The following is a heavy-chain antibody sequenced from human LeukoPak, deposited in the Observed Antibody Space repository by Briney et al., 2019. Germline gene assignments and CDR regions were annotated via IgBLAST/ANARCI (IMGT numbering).Heavy chain of an antibody. CDR1: KFTFSTFS. V-gene: IGHV4-4*07. CDR3: AKGAGPPWFDP. J-gene: IGHJ5*02. CDR2: ISSTGRT. Sequence: GSLRLSCAASKFTFSTFSMSWIRQPAGKGLEWIGRISSTGRTDYNPSLTSRVTISVDTSKNQLSMKLSSVTAADTAVYYCAKGAGPPWFDPWGQGTLVTVSS. D-gene: IGHD6-19*01.